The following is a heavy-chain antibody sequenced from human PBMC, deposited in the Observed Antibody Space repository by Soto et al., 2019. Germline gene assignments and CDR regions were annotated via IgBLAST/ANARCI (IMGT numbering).Heavy chain of an antibody. CDR1: GGTFSSYA. CDR3: VISPSSGWYGAPKNFAY. J-gene: IGHJ4*02. Sequence: QVQLVQSGAEVKKPGSSVKVSCKASGGTFSSYAISWVRQAPGQGLEWMGGIIPIFGTANYAQKFQGRVTITADESTSTAYMELSSLRSEDTAVYYCVISPSSGWYGAPKNFAYWGQGTLVTVSS. V-gene: IGHV1-69*01. CDR2: IIPIFGTA. D-gene: IGHD6-19*01.